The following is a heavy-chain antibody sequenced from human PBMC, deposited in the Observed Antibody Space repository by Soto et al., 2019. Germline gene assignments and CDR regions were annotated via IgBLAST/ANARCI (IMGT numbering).Heavy chain of an antibody. J-gene: IGHJ4*02. D-gene: IGHD3-10*01. CDR1: GGSISSGGYS. CDR2: IYYSGST. V-gene: IGHV4-61*08. Sequence: SETLSLTCAVSGGSISSGGYSWSWIRQPPGKGLEWIGYIYYSGSTNYNPSLKSRVTISVDTSKNQFSLKLSSVTAADTAVYYCARGGNYYGSAPFDYWGQGTLVT. CDR3: ARGGNYYGSAPFDY.